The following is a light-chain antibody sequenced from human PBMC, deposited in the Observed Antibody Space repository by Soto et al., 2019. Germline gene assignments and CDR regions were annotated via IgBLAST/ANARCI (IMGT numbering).Light chain of an antibody. CDR2: KAS. Sequence: DVQLTQSPSALTVSVGDRVTITCRASQSISSWLAWYQKKPGKAPKLMIYKASTLESGVPSNLRGSGFGTEITITISSMQTEDFETYYTQQYNSYPWTFGEGTKVDIK. J-gene: IGKJ1*01. V-gene: IGKV1-5*03. CDR1: QSISSW. CDR3: QQYNSYPWT.